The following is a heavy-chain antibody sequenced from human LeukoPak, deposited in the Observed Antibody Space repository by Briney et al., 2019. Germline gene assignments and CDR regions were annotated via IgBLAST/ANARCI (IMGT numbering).Heavy chain of an antibody. CDR3: ARDSILIYGSGSYYNVNAFDI. CDR2: IKQDGSEK. CDR1: GFTFSSYW. V-gene: IGHV3-7*01. Sequence: GGSLRLSCAASGFTFSSYWMSWVRQAPGKGLEWVANIKQDGSEKYYVDSVKGRFTISRDNAKNSLYLQMNSLRAEDTAVYYCARDSILIYGSGSYYNVNAFDIWGQGTMVTVSS. J-gene: IGHJ3*02. D-gene: IGHD3-10*01.